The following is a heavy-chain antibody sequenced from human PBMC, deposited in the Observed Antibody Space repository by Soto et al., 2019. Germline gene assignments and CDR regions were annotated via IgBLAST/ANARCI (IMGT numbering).Heavy chain of an antibody. CDR3: ARIQGSGITGTTGWFDP. Sequence: QVQLVQSGAEVKKHGASVKVSCKASGYTFTSYYMHWVRQAPGQGLEWMGIINPSGGSTSYAQKFQGRVTMTTDTSTSTVYMELSSLRSEDTAVYYCARIQGSGITGTTGWFDPWGQGTLVTVSS. CDR1: GYTFTSYY. J-gene: IGHJ5*02. CDR2: INPSGGST. D-gene: IGHD1-20*01. V-gene: IGHV1-46*03.